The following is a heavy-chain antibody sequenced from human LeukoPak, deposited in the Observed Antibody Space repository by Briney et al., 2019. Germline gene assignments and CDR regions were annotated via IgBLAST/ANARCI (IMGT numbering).Heavy chain of an antibody. D-gene: IGHD3-10*01. CDR1: GFTFDDYG. CDR3: ARDVAVRASYYYYYGMDV. J-gene: IGHJ6*02. Sequence: PGGSLRFSCAASGFTFDDYGKSWVRQAPGKGLEWVAVIWYDGSNKYYADSVKGRFTISRDNSKNTLYLQMNSLRAEDTAVYYCARDVAVRASYYYYYGMDVWGQGTTVTVSS. CDR2: IWYDGSNK. V-gene: IGHV3-33*08.